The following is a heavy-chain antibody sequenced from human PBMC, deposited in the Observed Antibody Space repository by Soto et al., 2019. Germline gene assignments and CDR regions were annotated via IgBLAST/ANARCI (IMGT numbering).Heavy chain of an antibody. J-gene: IGHJ4*02. V-gene: IGHV4-39*01. CDR1: GGSISSSGYY. CDR2: IYYSGST. Sequence: SETLSLTCTVSGGSISSSGYYWGWIRQPPGKGLEWIGNIYYSGSTYYNPSLKSRVTMSVDTSKNQFSLKLSSVTAADTALYYCARYYDTFAHWGQGTLVTVSS. D-gene: IGHD3-22*01. CDR3: ARYYDTFAH.